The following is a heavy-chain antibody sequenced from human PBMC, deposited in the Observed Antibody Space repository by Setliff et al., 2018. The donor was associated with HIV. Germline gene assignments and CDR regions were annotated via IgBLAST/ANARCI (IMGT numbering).Heavy chain of an antibody. J-gene: IGHJ6*03. CDR1: GYSISSSSYY. Sequence: SETLSLTCAVSGYSISSSSYYWDWIRQPPGKSLEWVGSIFYTGSTNYRPSLESRVIVSLDTSKNQFSLKLTSVTAADTAVYYCARHPRHYNILTGYRYYYMDVWGKGTTVTSP. CDR3: ARHPRHYNILTGYRYYYMDV. CDR2: IFYTGST. V-gene: IGHV4-39*01. D-gene: IGHD3-9*01.